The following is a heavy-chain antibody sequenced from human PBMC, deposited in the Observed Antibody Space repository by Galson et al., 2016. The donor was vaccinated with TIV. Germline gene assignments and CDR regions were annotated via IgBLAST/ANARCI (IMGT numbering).Heavy chain of an antibody. Sequence: SLRLSCAASGFSVSNKYMTWVRQAPGKGLEWVSVVYNGGRTDYADFVKGRFTVSRDNSKNTVFLQMNNRRADDTAVYYCGRGGGEDYYYHGIDVWGQGTTVTVSS. CDR2: VYNGGRT. CDR1: GFSVSNKY. J-gene: IGHJ6*02. D-gene: IGHD2-15*01. CDR3: GRGGGEDYYYHGIDV. V-gene: IGHV3-53*01.